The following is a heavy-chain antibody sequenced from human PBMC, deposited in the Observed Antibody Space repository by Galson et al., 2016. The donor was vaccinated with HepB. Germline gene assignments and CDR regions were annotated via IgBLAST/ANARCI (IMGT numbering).Heavy chain of an antibody. CDR1: GYTFSSYG. V-gene: IGHV1-18*01. CDR3: ARSLDYYYGMDV. Sequence: SVKVSCKASGYTFSSYGISWVRQAPGQGLEWMGWISVYNGNINYAQKVQGRVTMTTDTSSTTAYMELRSLRSDDTAVYYCARSLDYYYGMDVWGQGTTVTVSS. CDR2: ISVYNGNI. J-gene: IGHJ6*02.